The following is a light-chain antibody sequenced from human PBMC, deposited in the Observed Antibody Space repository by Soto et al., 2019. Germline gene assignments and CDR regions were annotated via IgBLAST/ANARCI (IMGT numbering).Light chain of an antibody. V-gene: IGKV3-15*01. CDR3: QQYHNWPLT. CDR2: GAS. J-gene: IGKJ4*01. CDR1: QSVSSN. Sequence: EIGMTQSPATLSVSPGERATLSCRASQSVSSNLAWYQQKPGQAPRLLIYGASTRATGIPARFSGSGSGTEFTLTISSLQSEDFAVYYCQQYHNWPLTFGGGTKVEFK.